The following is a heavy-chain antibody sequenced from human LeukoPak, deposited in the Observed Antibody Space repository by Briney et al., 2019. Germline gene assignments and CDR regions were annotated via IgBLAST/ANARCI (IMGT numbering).Heavy chain of an antibody. V-gene: IGHV3-66*02. CDR1: GFSFNNFL. D-gene: IGHD2-15*01. CDR2: IDGSGAT. Sequence: GGSLRLSCAASGFSFNNFLMTWVRQAPGKGLEWVSSIDGSGATVYADSVKGRFTISRDNSKNTLYLQMNSLRAEDTAVYYCAKSGTVGDYVDYWGQGTLVTVSS. J-gene: IGHJ4*02. CDR3: AKSGTVGDYVDY.